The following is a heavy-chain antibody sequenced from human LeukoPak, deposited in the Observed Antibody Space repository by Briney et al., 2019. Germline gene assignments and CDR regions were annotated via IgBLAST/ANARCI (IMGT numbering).Heavy chain of an antibody. V-gene: IGHV3-23*01. Sequence: GGSLRLSCAASGFTFNSYAMSWVRQAPGKGLEWVSAISGSGNTTYYADSVKGRFTISRDNSKNTLYLQMNSLRAEDTAVYYCASGVKLLWFGETGDWFDPWGQGTLVTVSS. CDR3: ASGVKLLWFGETGDWFDP. J-gene: IGHJ5*02. CDR1: GFTFNSYA. D-gene: IGHD3-10*01. CDR2: ISGSGNTT.